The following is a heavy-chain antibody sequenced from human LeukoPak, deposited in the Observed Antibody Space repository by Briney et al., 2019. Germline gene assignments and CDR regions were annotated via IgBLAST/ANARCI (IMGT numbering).Heavy chain of an antibody. V-gene: IGHV3-21*04. Sequence: GGSLRLSCTGSGFTFSSHSMNWVRQAPGKGLEWVSSITSSSSYIYYADSVKGRFTISRDNAKNTLYLQMNSLRAEDTAVYYCAKDPRGYCSGGSCYFDYWGQGTLVTVSS. CDR1: GFTFSSHS. J-gene: IGHJ4*02. CDR3: AKDPRGYCSGGSCYFDY. CDR2: ITSSSSYI. D-gene: IGHD2-15*01.